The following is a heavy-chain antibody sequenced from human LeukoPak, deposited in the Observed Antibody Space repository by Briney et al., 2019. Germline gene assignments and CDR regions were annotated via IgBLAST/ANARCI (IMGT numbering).Heavy chain of an antibody. D-gene: IGHD3-16*01. CDR3: AREGGRGFDP. CDR2: ISGSGGST. CDR1: GFTFSSYA. Sequence: PGGSLRLSCAASGFTFSSYAMSWVRQAPGKGLEWVSAISGSGGSTYYADSVKGRFTISRDNSKNSLYLQMNSLRAEDTAVYYSAREGGRGFDPWGQGTLVTVSS. J-gene: IGHJ5*02. V-gene: IGHV3-23*01.